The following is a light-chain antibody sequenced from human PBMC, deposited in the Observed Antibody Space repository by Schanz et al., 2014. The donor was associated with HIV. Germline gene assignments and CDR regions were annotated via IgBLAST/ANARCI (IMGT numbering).Light chain of an antibody. V-gene: IGLV6-57*04. Sequence: NFMLTQPHSVSESPGKTVTISCTRSSGSITSAYVQWYQHRPGSAPITLIYESDQRHSGVPDRFSGSIDSSSNSATLSISGLETEDEADCYCQSTDADHPGVFGGGTKVTVL. CDR3: QSTDADHPGV. J-gene: IGLJ2*01. CDR1: SGSITSAY. CDR2: ESD.